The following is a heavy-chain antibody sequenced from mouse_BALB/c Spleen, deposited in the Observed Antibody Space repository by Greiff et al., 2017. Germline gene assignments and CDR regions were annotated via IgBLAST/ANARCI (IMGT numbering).Heavy chain of an antibody. CDR2: IAPGSGST. D-gene: IGHD1-1*01. CDR3: ARGLRGAMDN. CDR1: GYTFTSYW. J-gene: IGHJ4*01. Sequence: DLVKPGASVKLSCKASGYTFTSYWINWIKQRPGQGLEWIGRIAPGSGSTYYNEMFKGKATLTVDTSSSTAYIQLSSLSSEDSAVYFCARGLRGAMDNWGQGTSVTVSS. V-gene: IGHV1S41*01.